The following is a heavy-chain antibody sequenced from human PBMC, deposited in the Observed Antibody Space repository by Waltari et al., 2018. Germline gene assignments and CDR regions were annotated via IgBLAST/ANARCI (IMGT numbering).Heavy chain of an antibody. CDR1: AFRFSLYC. D-gene: IGHD3-16*01. CDR2: IKQDGSEK. V-gene: IGHV3-7*01. Sequence: VTLLESGGAWGKPEGSLSLARGASAFRFSLYCSSWVRQAPGKGLGWVANIKQDGSEKYYVDSVKGRFTISRDNAKNSLYLQMNSLRAEDTAVYYCARDLYDYISYWGQGTLVTVSS. CDR3: ARDLYDYISY. J-gene: IGHJ4*02.